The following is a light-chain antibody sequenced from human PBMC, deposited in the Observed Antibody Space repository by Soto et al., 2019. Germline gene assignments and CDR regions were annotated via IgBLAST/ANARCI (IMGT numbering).Light chain of an antibody. J-gene: IGKJ2*01. Sequence: DIQMTQSPSSLSASVGDSVTITCQASQDIYDYLNWYQHKPGKAPRLLIYAASNLETGVPSRFSGSGSGTDFTLSISSLQAEDFATYYCHQTYSTPRSFGQGTKLDIK. CDR1: QDIYDY. V-gene: IGKV1-39*01. CDR2: AAS. CDR3: HQTYSTPRS.